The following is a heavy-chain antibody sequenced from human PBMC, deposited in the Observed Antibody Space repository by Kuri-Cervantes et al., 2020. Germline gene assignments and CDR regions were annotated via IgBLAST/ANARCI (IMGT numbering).Heavy chain of an antibody. CDR2: ISGSGGST. D-gene: IGHD1-26*01. CDR3: AVHSGSYYYFDY. V-gene: IGHV3-23*01. CDR1: GFTFSSYA. J-gene: IGHJ4*02. Sequence: ESLKISCAASGFTFSSYAMSWVRQAPGKGLEWVSAISGSGGSTYYADSVKGRFTISRDNSKNTLYLQMNSLRAEDTAVYYCAVHSGSYYYFDYWGQGTLVTVSS.